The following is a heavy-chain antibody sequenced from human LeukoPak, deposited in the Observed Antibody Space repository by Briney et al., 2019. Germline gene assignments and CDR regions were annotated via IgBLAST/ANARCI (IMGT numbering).Heavy chain of an antibody. CDR3: ARLINSKTSHLRADGMDV. J-gene: IGHJ6*02. CDR2: IIPILGIA. Sequence: SVKVSCKASGGTFSSYAISWVRQAPGQGLEWMGRIIPILGIANYAQKFQGRVTITADKSTSTAYMGLSSLRSEDTAVYYCARLINSKTSHLRADGMDVWGQGATVTVSS. CDR1: GGTFSSYA. D-gene: IGHD1-1*01. V-gene: IGHV1-69*04.